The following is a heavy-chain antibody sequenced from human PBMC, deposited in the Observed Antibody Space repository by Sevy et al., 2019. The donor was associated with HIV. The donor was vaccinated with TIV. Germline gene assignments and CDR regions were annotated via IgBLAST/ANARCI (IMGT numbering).Heavy chain of an antibody. Sequence: SETLSLTCTVSGGSISSGGYYWSWIRQHPGKGLEWIGYIYYSGSTYYNPSLKSRVTISVDTSKNQFSLKLSSVTAADTAVYYCARGGAITMIPDYYYGMDVWGQGTTVTVSS. CDR3: ARGGAITMIPDYYYGMDV. CDR1: GGSISSGGYY. V-gene: IGHV4-31*03. D-gene: IGHD3-22*01. CDR2: IYYSGST. J-gene: IGHJ6*02.